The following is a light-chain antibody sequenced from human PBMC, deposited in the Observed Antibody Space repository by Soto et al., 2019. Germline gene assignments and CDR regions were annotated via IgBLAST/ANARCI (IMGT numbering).Light chain of an antibody. CDR3: QQYNDNWT. Sequence: DIQMTQSPSTLSASVGDRVTITCRASQSVSRWLAWYQQKPGKAPKLLIYKASTLESGVPSRFSGSGSGPEFTLAISSLQPDDSAAYYCQQYNDNWTFGQGTKVDIK. CDR2: KAS. V-gene: IGKV1-5*03. CDR1: QSVSRW. J-gene: IGKJ1*01.